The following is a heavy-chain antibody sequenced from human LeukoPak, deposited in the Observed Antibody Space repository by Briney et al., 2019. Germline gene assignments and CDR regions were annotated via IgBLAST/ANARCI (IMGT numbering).Heavy chain of an antibody. CDR2: ISAYNGNT. CDR1: GYTFTSYG. V-gene: IGHV1-18*01. J-gene: IGHJ5*02. CDR3: ARDCSSTSCLWGNWFDP. D-gene: IGHD2-2*01. Sequence: ASVKVSCKASGYTFTSYGISWVRQAPGQGLEWMGWISAYNGNTNYAQKLQGRVTMTTDTSTSTAYMELRSLRSDDTAVYYCARDCSSTSCLWGNWFDPWGQGTLVTVSS.